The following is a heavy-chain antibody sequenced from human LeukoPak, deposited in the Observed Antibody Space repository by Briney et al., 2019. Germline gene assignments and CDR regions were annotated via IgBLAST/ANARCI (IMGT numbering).Heavy chain of an antibody. D-gene: IGHD2-15*01. V-gene: IGHV4-31*03. J-gene: IGHJ4*02. Sequence: PSETLSLTCTVSGGSISSGGYYWSWIRQHPGKGLEWIGYIHYSGSTYYNPSLKSRVTISVDTSKNQFSLKLSSVTAADTAVYYCARSWMVAAPYFDYWGQGTLVTVSS. CDR3: ARSWMVAAPYFDY. CDR2: IHYSGST. CDR1: GGSISSGGYY.